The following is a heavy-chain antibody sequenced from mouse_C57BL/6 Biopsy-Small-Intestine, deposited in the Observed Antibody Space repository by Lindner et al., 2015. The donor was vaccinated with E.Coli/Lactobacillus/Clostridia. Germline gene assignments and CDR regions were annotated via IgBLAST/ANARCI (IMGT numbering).Heavy chain of an antibody. Sequence: VQLQESGAEVAKPGASVKMSCKASGYTFITYWMHWVKQRPGQGLEWIGYINPSSVYTEYNQKFKDKATLTADKSSSTAYMQLTSLTSEDSAVYYCATGATRDFAYWGQGDSGHCLC. J-gene: IGHJ3*01. CDR3: ATGATRDFAY. CDR2: INPSSVYT. V-gene: IGHV1-7*01. D-gene: IGHD6-1*01. CDR1: GYTFITYW.